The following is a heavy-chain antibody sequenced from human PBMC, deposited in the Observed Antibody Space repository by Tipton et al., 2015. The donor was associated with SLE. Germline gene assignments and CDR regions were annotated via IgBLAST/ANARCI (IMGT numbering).Heavy chain of an antibody. CDR1: GFTFSDYY. J-gene: IGHJ4*02. CDR2: ISSTGGTT. Sequence: SLRLSCAASGFTFSDYYMSWIRQAPGKGLEWVSAISSTGGTTYYADSVKGRFTISRDNSKSTMYLQMNSLRAEDTAMYYCAKDPGPTVPTIWGQGTLVTVSS. V-gene: IGHV3-23*01. D-gene: IGHD5-12*01. CDR3: AKDPGPTVPTI.